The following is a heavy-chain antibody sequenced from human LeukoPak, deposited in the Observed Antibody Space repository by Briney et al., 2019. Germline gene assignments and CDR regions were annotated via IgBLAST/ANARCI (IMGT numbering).Heavy chain of an antibody. CDR2: TYYRSKWYY. D-gene: IGHD5-18*01. CDR3: ARGNTEIRSFHF. Sequence: SQTLSLTCGISGDSVSSNSVAWNWIRQSPSRGLEWLGRTYYRSKWYYDYAESVKSRITFNPDTSKNQFSLQPTSVTPEDTAVYYCARGNTEIRSFHFWGQGTLVTVSS. V-gene: IGHV6-1*01. J-gene: IGHJ4*02. CDR1: GDSVSSNSVA.